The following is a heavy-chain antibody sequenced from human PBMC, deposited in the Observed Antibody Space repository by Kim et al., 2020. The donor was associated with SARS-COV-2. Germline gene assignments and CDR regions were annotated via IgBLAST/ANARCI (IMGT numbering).Heavy chain of an antibody. V-gene: IGHV4-34*01. D-gene: IGHD3-10*01. J-gene: IGHJ4*02. CDR3: ARERGPRITMVRGVIINKRSYYFDY. CDR2: INHSGST. CDR1: GGSFSGYY. Sequence: SETLSLTCAVYGGSFSGYYWSWIRQPPGKGLEWIGEINHSGSTNYNPSLKSRVTISVDTSKNQFSLKLSSVTAADTAVYYCARERGPRITMVRGVIINKRSYYFDYWGQGTLVTVSS.